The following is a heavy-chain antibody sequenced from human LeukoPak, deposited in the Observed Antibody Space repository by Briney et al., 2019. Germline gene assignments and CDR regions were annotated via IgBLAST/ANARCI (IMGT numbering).Heavy chain of an antibody. CDR2: IYYSGRT. D-gene: IGHD3-3*01. CDR1: GGSITSYY. J-gene: IGHJ4*02. V-gene: IGHV4-59*01. Sequence: SETLSLTCSVSGGSITSYYWSWFRQPPGKGLEWTGYIYYSGRTNYNPSLNSRVTISVDTSKNQFSLKLSSVTAADTAVYYCARCFWSGYSYYFDYWGQGTLVTVSS. CDR3: ARCFWSGYSYYFDY.